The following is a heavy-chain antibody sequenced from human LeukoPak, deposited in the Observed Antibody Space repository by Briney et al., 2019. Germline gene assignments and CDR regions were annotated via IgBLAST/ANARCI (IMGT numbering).Heavy chain of an antibody. Sequence: LAGGSLRLSCAASGFIFEDYGMTWVRQAPGKGLEWVSAISGSGGSTYYADSVKGRFTISRDNSKNTLYLQMNSLRAEDTAVYYCAKDGRAARYSGSYFFSSLDYWGQGTLVTVSS. D-gene: IGHD1-26*01. CDR3: AKDGRAARYSGSYFFSSLDY. V-gene: IGHV3-23*01. CDR2: ISGSGGST. J-gene: IGHJ4*02. CDR1: GFIFEDYG.